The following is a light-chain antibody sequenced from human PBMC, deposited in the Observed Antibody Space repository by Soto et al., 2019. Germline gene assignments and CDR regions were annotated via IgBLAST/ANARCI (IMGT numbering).Light chain of an antibody. CDR3: ASWDDSLNSYV. CDR1: SSNIGSNS. CDR2: SDN. J-gene: IGLJ1*01. V-gene: IGLV1-44*01. Sequence: QSVLTQPPSASGTPGQRVSISCSGSSSNIGSNSVNWYQQLPGTAPKLLIYSDNQRPSGVPDRFSGSKSGTSASLAISGLQSEDESDYYCASWDDSLNSYVFGAGTTLTVL.